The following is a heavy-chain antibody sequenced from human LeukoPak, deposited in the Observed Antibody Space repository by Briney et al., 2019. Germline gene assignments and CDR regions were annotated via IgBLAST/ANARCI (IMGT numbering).Heavy chain of an antibody. D-gene: IGHD3-10*01. CDR3: ARRLTMVLDV. Sequence: SETLSLTCTVSGGSISSSSYYWGWIRQPPGKGLEWIGSIYYSGSTYYNPSLKSRVTISVDTSKNQFSLKLSSVTAADTAVYYCARRLTMVLDVWGKGTTVTVSS. J-gene: IGHJ6*04. V-gene: IGHV4-39*01. CDR1: GGSISSSSYY. CDR2: IYYSGST.